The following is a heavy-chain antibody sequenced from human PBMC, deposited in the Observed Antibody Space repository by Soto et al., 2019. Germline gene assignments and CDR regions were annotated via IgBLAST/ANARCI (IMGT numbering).Heavy chain of an antibody. J-gene: IGHJ6*02. V-gene: IGHV4-34*01. CDR1: SASLGDPY. D-gene: IGHD5-18*01. CDR2: VHPSGST. Sequence: PSETLSLTCGVFSASLGDPYWAWIRQSPDKGLEWIGEVHPSGSTDYNPSLKSRLTLSLDTSKNQFSLKVASVTAADTAVYFCARGKPSGYRFGPRNFCYYGLDVWGPGTTVTVSS. CDR3: ARGKPSGYRFGPRNFCYYGLDV.